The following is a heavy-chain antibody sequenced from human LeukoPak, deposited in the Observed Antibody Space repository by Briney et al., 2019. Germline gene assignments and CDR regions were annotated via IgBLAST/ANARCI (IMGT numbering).Heavy chain of an antibody. V-gene: IGHV4-34*01. J-gene: IGHJ4*02. CDR3: ARGKTFFYFDY. CDR1: GGSFSGYY. CDR2: INHSGST. Sequence: SGTLSLTCAVYGGSFSGYYWSWIRQPPGKGLEWIGEINHSGSTNYNPSLKSRVTISVDTSKNQFSLKLSSVTAADTAVYYCARGKTFFYFDYWGQGTLVTVSS.